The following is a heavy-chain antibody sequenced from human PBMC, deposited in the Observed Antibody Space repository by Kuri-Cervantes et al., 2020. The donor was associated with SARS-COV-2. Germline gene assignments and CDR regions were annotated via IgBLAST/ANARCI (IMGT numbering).Heavy chain of an antibody. D-gene: IGHD3-3*01. J-gene: IGHJ5*02. CDR2: IYWDDDK. CDR3: AHTQYYDFWSAQPNWFDP. V-gene: IGHV2-5*02. CDR1: GFSLSTSGVG. Sequence: SGPTLVKPTQNLTLPWTFSGFSLSTSGVGVGWIRQPPGKALEWLALIYWDDDKRYSPSLKSRLTITKDTSKNQVVLTMTNMDPVDTATYYCAHTQYYDFWSAQPNWFDPWGQGTLVTVSS.